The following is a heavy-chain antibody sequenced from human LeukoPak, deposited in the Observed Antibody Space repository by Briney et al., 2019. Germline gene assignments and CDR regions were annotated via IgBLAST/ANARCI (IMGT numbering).Heavy chain of an antibody. CDR2: INDSGTT. D-gene: IGHD5-12*01. J-gene: IGHJ4*02. CDR1: GRSFSDYN. CDR3: ARGDRVTISRFRPRPYLDF. V-gene: IGHV4-34*01. Sequence: SETLSLTCAVYGRSFSDYNWKWIRQSPGKGREWIGEINDSGTTSNNPSLQSRVTISIEANKRKLSLKRNTVIAADTAVYYCARGDRVTISRFRPRPYLDFWGQGTLVTVAS.